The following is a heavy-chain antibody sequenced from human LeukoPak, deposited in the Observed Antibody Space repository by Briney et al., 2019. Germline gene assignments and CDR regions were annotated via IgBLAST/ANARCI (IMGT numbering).Heavy chain of an antibody. CDR3: ARDPTPVTKGLDI. J-gene: IGHJ3*02. Sequence: PSETLSLTCTVSGGSFSGHYCSWLRQPPGKGLEWIGYISYIGSTYYNPSLKSRVTISVDTSKNQFSLKLSSVTAADTAVYYCARDPTPVTKGLDIWGQGTMVTVSS. V-gene: IGHV4-59*11. CDR1: GGSFSGHY. CDR2: ISYIGST. D-gene: IGHD4-17*01.